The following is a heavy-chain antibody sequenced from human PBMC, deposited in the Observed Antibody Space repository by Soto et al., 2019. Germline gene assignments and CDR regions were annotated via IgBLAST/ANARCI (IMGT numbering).Heavy chain of an antibody. J-gene: IGHJ4*02. CDR2: IYWDDDK. Sequence: QITLKESGPTLVKPTQTLTLTCTFSGFSLSTSGVGVGWIRQPPGKALEWLALIYWDDDKRYSPSLKSRLTITKHTSKNQVVLAMTNMDPVDTATYYCAHRAVGATFFDYWGQGTLVTVSS. CDR1: GFSLSTSGVG. D-gene: IGHD1-26*01. CDR3: AHRAVGATFFDY. V-gene: IGHV2-5*02.